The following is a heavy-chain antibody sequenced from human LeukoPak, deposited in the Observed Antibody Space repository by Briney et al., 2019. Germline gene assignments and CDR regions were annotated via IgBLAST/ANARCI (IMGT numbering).Heavy chain of an antibody. CDR1: GYRSKSYN. D-gene: IGHD2-21*02. Sequence: ASVKVSCMPSGYRSKSYNIHWVRQAPGQGLGWLGRINPNDGGTKYAQKFQGRVTMTTDTSINTAYMEVSGLRSDDAAVFYCARGDYGDNVVGVRLDPWGQGTLVTVSS. CDR2: INPNDGGT. J-gene: IGHJ5*02. V-gene: IGHV1-2*06. CDR3: ARGDYGDNVVGVRLDP.